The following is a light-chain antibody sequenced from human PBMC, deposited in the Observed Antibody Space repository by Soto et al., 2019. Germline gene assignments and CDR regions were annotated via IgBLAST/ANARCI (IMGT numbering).Light chain of an antibody. CDR1: XXNXGAGYE. CDR3: QSYDXSLSGYV. Sequence: QSVLTQPPSVSEAPGQRVTISCXXXXXNXGAGYEAHWYQQVPGTAPKLLVYENNNRTSGVPDRFSGSKSGTSASLAITGLQAEDEAEYYCQSYDXSLSGYVFGTGTKLTVL. J-gene: IGLJ1*01. V-gene: IGLV1-40*01. CDR2: ENN.